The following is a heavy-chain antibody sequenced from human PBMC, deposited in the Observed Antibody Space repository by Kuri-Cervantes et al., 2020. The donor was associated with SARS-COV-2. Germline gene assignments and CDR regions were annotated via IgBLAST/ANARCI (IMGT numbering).Heavy chain of an antibody. CDR1: GFTFSSYW. CDR2: INSDGSST. D-gene: IGHD3-22*01. J-gene: IGHJ4*02. V-gene: IGHV3-74*01. CDR3: APRASSGYYYAGIDY. Sequence: GGSLRLSCAASGFTFSSYWMHWVRQAPGKGLVWVSRINSDGSSTSYADSVKGRFTISRDNSKNTLYLQMNSLRAEDTAVYYCAPRASSGYYYAGIDYWGQGTLVTVSS.